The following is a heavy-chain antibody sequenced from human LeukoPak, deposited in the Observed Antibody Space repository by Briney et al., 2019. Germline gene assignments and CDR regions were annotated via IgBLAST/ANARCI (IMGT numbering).Heavy chain of an antibody. CDR3: ATAYDILTGYPRRYFDY. D-gene: IGHD3-9*01. J-gene: IGHJ4*02. Sequence: PSETLSLTCAVSGGSISSSNWWSWVRPPPGKGLEWIGEIYHSGSTNYNLSLKSRVTISVDKSKNQFSLKLSSVTAADTAVYYCATAYDILTGYPRRYFDYWGQGTLVTVSS. CDR2: IYHSGST. CDR1: GGSISSSNW. V-gene: IGHV4-4*02.